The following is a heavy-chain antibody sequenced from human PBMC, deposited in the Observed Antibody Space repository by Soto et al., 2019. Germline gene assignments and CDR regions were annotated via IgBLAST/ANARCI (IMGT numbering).Heavy chain of an antibody. J-gene: IGHJ4*02. D-gene: IGHD3-3*01. Sequence: SETLSLTCAFSGYSISSGYYLGWIRQPPGKGLEWIGSIYHSGSTYYNPSLKSRVTISVDTSKNQFSLKLSSVTAADTAVYYCARLTGFWSGYYYFDYWGQGTLVTVSS. CDR2: IYHSGST. CDR3: ARLTGFWSGYYYFDY. CDR1: GYSISSGYY. V-gene: IGHV4-38-2*01.